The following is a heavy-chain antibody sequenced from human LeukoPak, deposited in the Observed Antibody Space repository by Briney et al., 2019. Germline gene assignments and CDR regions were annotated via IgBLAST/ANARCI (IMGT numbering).Heavy chain of an antibody. Sequence: GESLKISCKGSGYIFTSYWIGWVRQMPGKGLEWMGIIYPGDSDTRYSPSFQGQVTISADKSISTAYLQWSSLKASDTAMYYCARRSYDFWSGYYPFDYWGQGTLVTVSS. CDR1: GYIFTSYW. D-gene: IGHD3-3*01. J-gene: IGHJ4*02. V-gene: IGHV5-51*01. CDR2: IYPGDSDT. CDR3: ARRSYDFWSGYYPFDY.